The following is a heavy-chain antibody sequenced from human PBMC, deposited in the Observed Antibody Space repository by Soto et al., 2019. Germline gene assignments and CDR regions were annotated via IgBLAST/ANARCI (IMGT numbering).Heavy chain of an antibody. CDR1: GYTFTSYD. V-gene: IGHV1-8*01. J-gene: IGHJ5*02. CDR2: MNPNSGNT. Sequence: ASVKVSCKASGYTFTSYDINWVRQATGQGLEWMGWMNPNSGNTGYAQKFQGRVTITGDTSASTAYMELSSLRSEDTAVYYCARVGPPADPWGQGTLVTVSS. CDR3: ARVGPPADP.